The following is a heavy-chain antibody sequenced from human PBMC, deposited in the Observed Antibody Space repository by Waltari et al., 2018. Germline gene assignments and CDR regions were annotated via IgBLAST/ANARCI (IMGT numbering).Heavy chain of an antibody. J-gene: IGHJ6*02. D-gene: IGHD3-10*01. CDR1: GFSFSTYW. V-gene: IGHV3-74*01. CDR2: INPNGNTV. CDR3: ARSGFMDV. Sequence: EVQLVEPGGGLVQPGGSLRLSCAASGFSFSTYWMNWARQVPGEGLVSVARINPNGNTVLYADSVKGRFTTSRDNAKNTLYLQMNSLRDDDTAVYYCARSGFMDVWGQGTTVTVSS.